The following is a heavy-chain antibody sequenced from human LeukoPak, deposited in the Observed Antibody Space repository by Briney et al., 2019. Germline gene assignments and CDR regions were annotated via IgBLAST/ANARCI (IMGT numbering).Heavy chain of an antibody. CDR3: AKAHAGVRGVPRGY. D-gene: IGHD3-10*01. Sequence: PGGSLRLSCAASGFTFSSYGMHWVRQAPGKGLEWVAVISYDGSNKYHADSVKGRFTISRDNSKNTLYLQMNSLRAEDTAVYYCAKAHAGVRGVPRGYWGQGTLVTVSS. CDR1: GFTFSSYG. J-gene: IGHJ4*02. V-gene: IGHV3-30*18. CDR2: ISYDGSNK.